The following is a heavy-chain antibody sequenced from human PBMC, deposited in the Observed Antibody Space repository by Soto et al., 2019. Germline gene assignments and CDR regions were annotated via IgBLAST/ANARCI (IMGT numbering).Heavy chain of an antibody. CDR2: ISYDGSNK. CDR3: ARVSGVGATIRYGWFDP. D-gene: IGHD1-26*01. J-gene: IGHJ5*02. CDR1: GFTFSSYA. Sequence: GGSLRLSCAASGFTFSSYAMHWVRQAPGKGLEWVAVISYDGSNKYYADSVKGRFTISRDNSKNTLYLQMNSLRAEDTAVYYCARVSGVGATIRYGWFDPWGQGTLVTVSS. V-gene: IGHV3-30-3*01.